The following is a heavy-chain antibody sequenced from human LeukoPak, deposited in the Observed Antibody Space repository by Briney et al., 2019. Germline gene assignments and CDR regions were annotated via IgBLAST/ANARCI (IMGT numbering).Heavy chain of an antibody. CDR2: LFHSGTR. Sequence: PSETLSLTCTVSGGSITSYYWSWIRQPPGKGLEWIGDLFHSGTRRYNPSLKSRVTISADTTKNQIFLTLNSTTAADTAVYYCARRRGWKQQLVYFDYWGQGTLATVSS. V-gene: IGHV4-59*08. CDR3: ARRRGWKQQLVYFDY. CDR1: GGSITSYY. J-gene: IGHJ4*02. D-gene: IGHD6-13*01.